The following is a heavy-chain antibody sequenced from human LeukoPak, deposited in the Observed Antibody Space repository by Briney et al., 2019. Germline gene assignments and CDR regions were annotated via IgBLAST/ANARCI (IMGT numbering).Heavy chain of an antibody. D-gene: IGHD2-8*01. J-gene: IGHJ5*02. CDR1: GGSFSGYY. V-gene: IGHV4-34*01. Sequence: PSETLSLTCAVYGGSFSGYYWSWLRQPPGKGLEWIGEINHSGSTNYNPSLKSRVTISVDTSKNQFSLKLSSVTAADTAVYYCARASKVYAIDWFDPWGQGTLVTVSS. CDR3: ARASKVYAIDWFDP. CDR2: INHSGST.